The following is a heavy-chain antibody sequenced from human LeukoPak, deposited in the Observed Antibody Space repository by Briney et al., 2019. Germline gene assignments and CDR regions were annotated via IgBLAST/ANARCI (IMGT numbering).Heavy chain of an antibody. J-gene: IGHJ5*02. V-gene: IGHV1-3*01. D-gene: IGHD3-10*01. CDR3: ARGKSGSFSYNWFDP. CDR1: GYTFTSYA. CDR2: INAGNGNT. Sequence: ASVKVSCKAPGYTFTSYAMHWVRQAPGQRLEWMGWINAGNGNTKYSQKFQGRVTITRDTSASTAYMELSSLRCEDTAVYYCARGKSGSFSYNWFDPWGQGTLVTVSS.